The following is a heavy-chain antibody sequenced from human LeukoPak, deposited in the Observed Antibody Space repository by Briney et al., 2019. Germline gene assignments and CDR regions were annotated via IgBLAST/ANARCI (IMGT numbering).Heavy chain of an antibody. J-gene: IGHJ3*02. D-gene: IGHD1-1*01. CDR1: GGSISGYY. CDR2: IYYSGST. CDR3: ARARTGAWNAFDI. V-gene: IGHV4-59*01. Sequence: SETLSLTCTVSGGSISGYYWSWIRQPPGKGLEWIGYIYYSGSTNYNPSLKSRVTISVDTSKNQFSLTLSSVTAADTAVYYCARARTGAWNAFDIWGQGTMVTVSS.